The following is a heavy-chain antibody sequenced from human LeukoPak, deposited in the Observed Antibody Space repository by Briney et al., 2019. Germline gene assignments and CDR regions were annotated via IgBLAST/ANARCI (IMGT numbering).Heavy chain of an antibody. Sequence: GASVKVSCKASGYTFTSYDINWVRQGTGQGLEWMGWMCTKSGNTGNAQKFQGRVTMTRDTSISTAYMELSSLRSDDTAVYYCARTDGDLDYWGQGTLVTVSS. CDR3: ARTDGDLDY. CDR1: GYTFTSYD. J-gene: IGHJ4*02. CDR2: MCTKSGNT. D-gene: IGHD4-17*01. V-gene: IGHV1-8*01.